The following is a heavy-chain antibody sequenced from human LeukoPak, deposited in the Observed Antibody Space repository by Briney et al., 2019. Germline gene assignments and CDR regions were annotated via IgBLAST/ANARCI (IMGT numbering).Heavy chain of an antibody. CDR1: GVSITSYY. D-gene: IGHD2-21*01. V-gene: IGHV4-59*01. J-gene: IGHJ6*03. Sequence: SETLSLTCSVSGVSITSYYWCWVRQSPGKGLGWIGFFFYSGSTKYNPSVMGRVIMSIDTSKNQFYLNLTSVTAADTAVYYCVRDRQKHNRASTRDYYYYMDFWGKGTTVTVSS. CDR2: FFYSGST. CDR3: VRDRQKHNRASTRDYYYYMDF.